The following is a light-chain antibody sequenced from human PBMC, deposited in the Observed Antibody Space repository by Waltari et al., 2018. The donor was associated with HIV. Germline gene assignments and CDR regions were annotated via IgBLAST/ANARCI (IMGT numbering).Light chain of an antibody. J-gene: IGLJ3*02. Sequence: QSALTQPASVSGSPGQSITISCTGTSSDVGGYNYVSWYQQHPGKAPKRMIYEVSNRPSGVSNRFAGSKSGNTAYLAIAGLQAEDEADYYCSSYTSSSTWVFGGGTKLTVL. CDR2: EVS. CDR1: SSDVGGYNY. V-gene: IGLV2-14*01. CDR3: SSYTSSSTWV.